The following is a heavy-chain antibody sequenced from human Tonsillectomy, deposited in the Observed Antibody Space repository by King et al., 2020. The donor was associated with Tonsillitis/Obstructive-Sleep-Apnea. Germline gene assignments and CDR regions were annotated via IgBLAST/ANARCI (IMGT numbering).Heavy chain of an antibody. CDR3: ARDFEWIVLEPAATEDDY. D-gene: IGHD2-2*01. Sequence: VQLVESGGGVVQPGRSLRLSCAASGFTFDSYAMHWVRQAPGKGLEWVAFISYDGSNKYYTDSVKGRFTISRDNSKNTLYLQMNSLRAEDTAVYYCARDFEWIVLEPAATEDDYWGQGTLVTVSS. V-gene: IGHV3-30*04. J-gene: IGHJ4*02. CDR2: ISYDGSNK. CDR1: GFTFDSYA.